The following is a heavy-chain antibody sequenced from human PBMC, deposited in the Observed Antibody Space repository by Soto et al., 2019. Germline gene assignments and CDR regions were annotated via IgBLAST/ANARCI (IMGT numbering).Heavy chain of an antibody. CDR3: AREVFVVVGATAY. J-gene: IGHJ4*02. V-gene: IGHV1-46*01. CDR1: GYTFTSDY. Sequence: QVQLVQSGAEVKKPGASVKVSCKASGYTFTSDYMHWVRQAPGQGLEWMARINPGDGSTIYSQNFQGRFSVTRDTSTSTVYMDLSSLRSEATAVYYCAREVFVVVGATAYWGQGTLVTVSS. CDR2: INPGDGST. D-gene: IGHD1-26*01.